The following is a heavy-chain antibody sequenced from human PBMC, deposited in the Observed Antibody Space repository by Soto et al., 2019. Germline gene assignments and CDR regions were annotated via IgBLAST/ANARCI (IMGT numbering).Heavy chain of an antibody. J-gene: IGHJ3*02. D-gene: IGHD3-3*01. V-gene: IGHV1-2*04. CDR2: VNPNSGGT. CDR1: RYTFTRYY. Sequence: ASVTVSCKASRYTFTRYYMHWVRQAPGQGLEWMGWVNPNSGGTNYAQKFQGWVTMTRDTSISTAYMELSRLRSDDTAVYYCAREATLFGVVINASTFDIWGPGTMVTVS. CDR3: AREATLFGVVINASTFDI.